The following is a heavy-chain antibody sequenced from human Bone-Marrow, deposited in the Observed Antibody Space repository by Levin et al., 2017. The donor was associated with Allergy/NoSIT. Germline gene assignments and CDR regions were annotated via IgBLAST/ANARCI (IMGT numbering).Heavy chain of an antibody. CDR2: INQDGSEK. Sequence: SCAGSGFFNTYWMSWVRQAPGKGPEWVANINQDGSEKYYVDSVKGRFTISRDNSKKSLYLQMNSLRVEDTALYYCAVGFDMDVWGQGTTVTVS. CDR3: AVGFDMDV. V-gene: IGHV3-7*01. D-gene: IGHD3-10*01. CDR1: GFFNTYW. J-gene: IGHJ6*02.